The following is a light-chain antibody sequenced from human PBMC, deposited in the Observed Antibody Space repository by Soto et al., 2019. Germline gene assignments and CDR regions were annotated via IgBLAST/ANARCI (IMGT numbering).Light chain of an antibody. J-gene: IGLJ2*01. V-gene: IGLV2-11*01. Sequence: QSVLTQPRSVSGSPGQSVAISCTGTSSDVGGHSYVSWYQHHPGKAPKLMLYDFTKRPSGVPDRLSGSKSGNTASLTISGLQAEDEGDYYCCSYAGSYVVFGGGTKLTVL. CDR2: DFT. CDR3: CSYAGSYVV. CDR1: SSDVGGHSY.